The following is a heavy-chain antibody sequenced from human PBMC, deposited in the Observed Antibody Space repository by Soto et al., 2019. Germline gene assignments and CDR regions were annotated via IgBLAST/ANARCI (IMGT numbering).Heavy chain of an antibody. CDR1: GYTFTSYA. J-gene: IGHJ3*02. D-gene: IGHD2-2*01. V-gene: IGHV1-3*01. CDR2: INAGNGNT. CDR3: ARDCDSSTSCPYGGAFDI. Sequence: ASVKVSCKASGYTFTSYAMHWVRQAPGQRLEWMGWINAGNGNTKYSQKFQGRVTITRDTSASTAYMELSSLRSEDTAVYYCARDCDSSTSCPYGGAFDIWGQGTKVTV.